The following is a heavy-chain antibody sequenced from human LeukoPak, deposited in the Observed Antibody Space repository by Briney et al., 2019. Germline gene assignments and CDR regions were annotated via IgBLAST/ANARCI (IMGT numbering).Heavy chain of an antibody. V-gene: IGHV3-20*04. CDR1: GFTFDDYG. CDR3: AKDRGAYYYDSTAFDI. J-gene: IGHJ3*02. D-gene: IGHD3-22*01. Sequence: PGGSLRLSCAASGFTFDDYGMSWVRQAPGKGLEWVSGINWNGGSTGYADSVKGRFTISRDNAKNSLYLQMNSLRAEDTAVYYCAKDRGAYYYDSTAFDIWGQGTMVTVSS. CDR2: INWNGGST.